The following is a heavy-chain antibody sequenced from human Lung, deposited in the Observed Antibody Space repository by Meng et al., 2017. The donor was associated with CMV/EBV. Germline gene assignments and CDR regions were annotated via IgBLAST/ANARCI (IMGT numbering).Heavy chain of an antibody. D-gene: IGHD6-6*01. V-gene: IGHV3-53*01. CDR2: IYSGGST. J-gene: IGHJ4*02. CDR3: ARDLGAWDSSSSSAG. CDR1: GFTVSSTY. Sequence: GGSLRLSCAASGFTVSSTYMSWVRQAPGKGLEWVSVIYSGGSTYYADSVKGRFTISRDNTKNTLYLQMNSLRPEDTAVYYCARDLGAWDSSSSSAGWGQGTXVTVSS.